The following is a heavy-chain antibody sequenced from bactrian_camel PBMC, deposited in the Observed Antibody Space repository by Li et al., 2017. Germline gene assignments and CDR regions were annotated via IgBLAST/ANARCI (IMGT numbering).Heavy chain of an antibody. Sequence: HVQLVESGGGSVQAGGSLRLSCTAPGFTSSVCDFSWYRQAAGQQRKWVSSITNSGRTTYDGSVKGRFTISWDKPKRMVYLQMNSLKPEDTAMYSCVASGDKWLSYCPRETEYRYWGRGPRSPSP. CDR2: ITNSGRT. V-gene: IGHV3S53*01. J-gene: IGHJ4*01. CDR3: VASGDKWLSYCPRETEYRY. CDR1: GFTSSVCD. D-gene: IGHD1*01.